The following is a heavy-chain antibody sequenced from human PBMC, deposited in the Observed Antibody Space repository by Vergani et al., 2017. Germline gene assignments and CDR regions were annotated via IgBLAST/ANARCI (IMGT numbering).Heavy chain of an antibody. D-gene: IGHD3-22*01. CDR2: IYYSGST. CDR3: ARGLHDYYYDSSGTYYFDY. J-gene: IGHJ4*02. V-gene: IGHV4-31*11. Sequence: QVQLQESGPGLVKPSGTLSLTCAVSGGSISSGGYYWSWIRQHPGKGLEWIGYIYYSGSTYYNPSLKSRVTISVDTSKNQFSLELSSVTAADTAVYYCARGLHDYYYDSSGTYYFDYWGQGTLVTVSS. CDR1: GGSISSGGYY.